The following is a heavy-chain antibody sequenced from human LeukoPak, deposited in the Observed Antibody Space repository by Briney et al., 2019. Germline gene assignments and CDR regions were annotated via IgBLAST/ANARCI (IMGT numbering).Heavy chain of an antibody. D-gene: IGHD6-13*01. Sequence: GGSLRLSCAASGFTFSSYAMHWVRQAPGKGLEYVSAISSNGGSTYYANSVKGRFTISRDNSKNTLSLQMGSLRAEDMAVYYCARERIIAAAGIRNDAFDIWGQGTMVAVTS. CDR2: ISSNGGST. CDR3: ARERIIAAAGIRNDAFDI. J-gene: IGHJ3*02. V-gene: IGHV3-64*01. CDR1: GFTFSSYA.